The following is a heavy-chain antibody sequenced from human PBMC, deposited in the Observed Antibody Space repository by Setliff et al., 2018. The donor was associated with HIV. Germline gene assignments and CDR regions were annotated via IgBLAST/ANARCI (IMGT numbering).Heavy chain of an antibody. J-gene: IGHJ6*03. V-gene: IGHV4-39*07. Sequence: SETLSLTCTVSGGSISSCSYYWGWIRQPPGKGLEWIGSIYYSGSTYYNPSLKSRVTISVDTSKNQFSLKLSSVTAADTAVYYCARVYGVTTLNYYYYYMDVWGKGTTVTVS. CDR2: IYYSGST. CDR1: GGSISSCSYY. D-gene: IGHD4-17*01. CDR3: ARVYGVTTLNYYYYYMDV.